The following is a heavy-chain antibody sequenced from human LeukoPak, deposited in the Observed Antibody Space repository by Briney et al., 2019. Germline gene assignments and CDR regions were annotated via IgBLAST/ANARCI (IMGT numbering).Heavy chain of an antibody. CDR3: AKDRPRESQYYYDSSGYYTEEAPYFDY. CDR2: ISYDGSNK. J-gene: IGHJ4*02. D-gene: IGHD3-22*01. V-gene: IGHV3-30*18. Sequence: GRSLRLSCAASGFTFSSYGMHWVRQAPGKGLEWVAVISYDGSNKYYADSVKGRFTISRDNSKNTLYLQMNSLRAEDTAVYYCAKDRPRESQYYYDSSGYYTEEAPYFDYWGQGTLVTVSS. CDR1: GFTFSSYG.